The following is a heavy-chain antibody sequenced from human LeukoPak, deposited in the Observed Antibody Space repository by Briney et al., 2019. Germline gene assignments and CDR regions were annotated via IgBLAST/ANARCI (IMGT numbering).Heavy chain of an antibody. CDR1: GGSISSGDYY. J-gene: IGHJ4*02. D-gene: IGHD3-10*01. CDR3: ARVLWFGDLYYFDY. Sequence: PSETLSLTCTVSGGSISSGDYYWSWIRQPPGKGLEWIGYIYYSGSTYYNPSLKSRVIISVDTSKNQFSLKLSSVTAADTAVYYCARVLWFGDLYYFDYWGQGTLVTVSS. CDR2: IYYSGST. V-gene: IGHV4-30-4*01.